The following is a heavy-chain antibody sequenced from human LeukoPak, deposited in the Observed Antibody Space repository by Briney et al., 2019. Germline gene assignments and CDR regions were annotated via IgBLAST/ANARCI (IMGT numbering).Heavy chain of an antibody. CDR2: IYYSGST. V-gene: IGHV4-31*03. D-gene: IGHD3-10*01. Sequence: SETLSLTCTVSGGSIRSGGYYWSWIRQHPGKVLEWIGYIYYSGSTYYNPSLKSRVTISVDTSKNQFSLKLSSVTAADTAVYYCARALLWFGELDVWGKGTTVTVSS. CDR1: GGSIRSGGYY. J-gene: IGHJ6*04. CDR3: ARALLWFGELDV.